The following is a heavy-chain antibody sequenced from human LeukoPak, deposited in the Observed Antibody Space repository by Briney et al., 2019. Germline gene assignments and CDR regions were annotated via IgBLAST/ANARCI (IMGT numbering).Heavy chain of an antibody. CDR3: AELGITMIGGV. J-gene: IGHJ6*04. CDR2: INHSGST. D-gene: IGHD3-10*02. CDR1: GGSFSGHY. Sequence: KPSETLSLTCAVYGGSFSGHYWSWIRQPPGKGLEWIGEINHSGSTNYNPSLKSRVTISVDTSKNQFSLKLSSVTAADTAVYYCAELGITMIGGVWGKGTTVTISS. V-gene: IGHV4-34*01.